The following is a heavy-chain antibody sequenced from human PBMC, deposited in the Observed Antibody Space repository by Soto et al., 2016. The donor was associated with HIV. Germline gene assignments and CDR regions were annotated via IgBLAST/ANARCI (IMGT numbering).Heavy chain of an antibody. Sequence: EVQLLESGGGLVQPGGSLRIACEVSGFTFSSYAMTWVRQAPGKGLEWVSEITGSSITTCYADSVKGRFNISRDNSKNTLYLQMNSLRADDTAVYYCAKMAGIHIDYWGQGILVTVSS. D-gene: IGHD6-19*01. J-gene: IGHJ4*02. CDR3: AKMAGIHIDY. CDR2: ITGSSITT. CDR1: GFTFSSYA. V-gene: IGHV3-23*01.